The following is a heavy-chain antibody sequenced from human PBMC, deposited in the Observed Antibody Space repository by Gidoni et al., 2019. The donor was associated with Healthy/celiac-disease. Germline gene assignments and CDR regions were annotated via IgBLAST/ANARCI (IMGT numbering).Heavy chain of an antibody. J-gene: IGHJ4*02. CDR1: GFTFADYT. V-gene: IGHV3-43*01. Sequence: EVQLVESGGVVVQPGGALRLSCAASGFTFADYTMHWVRQAPGKGLEWVSLISWDGGSTYYADSVKGRFTISRDNSKNSLYLQMNSLRTEDTALYYCAKDKGGSGWYGGCLDYWGQGTLVTVSS. D-gene: IGHD6-19*01. CDR2: ISWDGGST. CDR3: AKDKGGSGWYGGCLDY.